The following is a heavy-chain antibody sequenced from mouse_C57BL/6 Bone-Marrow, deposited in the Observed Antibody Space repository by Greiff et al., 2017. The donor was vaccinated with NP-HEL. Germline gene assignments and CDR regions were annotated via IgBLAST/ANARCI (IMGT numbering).Heavy chain of an antibody. CDR3: TTLGGLREYFDY. Sequence: VQLQQSGAELVRPGASVKFSCTASGFNIKDAYMPWVKQRPEQGLGWIGWFDPEIGVTEYASKFQGKATITADTSSNTAYLQISSLTSEDTAVYYCTTLGGLREYFDYWGQGTTLTVSS. J-gene: IGHJ2*01. CDR2: FDPEIGVT. D-gene: IGHD1-1*01. CDR1: GFNIKDAY. V-gene: IGHV14-4*01.